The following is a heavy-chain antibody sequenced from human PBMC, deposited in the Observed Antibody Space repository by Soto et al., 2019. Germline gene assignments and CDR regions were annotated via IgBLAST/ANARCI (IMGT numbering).Heavy chain of an antibody. D-gene: IGHD1-1*01. CDR3: ARGRYGDY. CDR1: GYTFTSYG. Sequence: QVHLVQSGAEVKKPGAPVKVSCKASGYTFTSYGITWVRQAPGQGLEWMGWISAHNRNTDYAQKLQGRVIVTRDTSASTAYMELRSLRSDDTAVYYCARGRYGDYWGQGALVTVSS. V-gene: IGHV1-18*01. J-gene: IGHJ4*02. CDR2: ISAHNRNT.